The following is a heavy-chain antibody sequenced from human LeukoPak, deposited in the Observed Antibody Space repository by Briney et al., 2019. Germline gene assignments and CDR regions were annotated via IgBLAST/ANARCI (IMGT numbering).Heavy chain of an antibody. CDR1: GFTFSSYA. CDR2: ISYDGSNK. D-gene: IGHD6-13*01. Sequence: GGSLRLSCAASGFTFSSYAMHWVRQAPGKGLEWVAVISYDGSNKYYADSVKGRFTISRDNSKNTLYLQMNSLRAEDTAVYYCARGLLRIAAAGPFDYWGQGTLVTVSS. V-gene: IGHV3-30-3*01. J-gene: IGHJ4*02. CDR3: ARGLLRIAAAGPFDY.